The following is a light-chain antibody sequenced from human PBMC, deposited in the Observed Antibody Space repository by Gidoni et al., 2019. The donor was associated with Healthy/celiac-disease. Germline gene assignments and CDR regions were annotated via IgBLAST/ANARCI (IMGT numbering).Light chain of an antibody. J-gene: IGLJ3*02. V-gene: IGLV2-14*01. CDR1: SSDVGVYNY. CDR3: SSYTSSSTRV. Sequence: QSALTQPASVSGSPGQSITISCTGTSSDVGVYNYVSWYQQQPGKAPKLMIYEVSNRPSGVSNRFSGSKSGNTASLTISGLQAEDEADYYCSSYTSSSTRVFGGGTKLTVL. CDR2: EVS.